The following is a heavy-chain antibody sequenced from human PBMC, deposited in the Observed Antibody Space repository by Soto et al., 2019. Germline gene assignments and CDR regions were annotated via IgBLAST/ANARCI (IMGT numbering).Heavy chain of an antibody. CDR3: ARDLPSDYYDSSGYYYPANYYYYYGMDV. Sequence: QVQLVESGGGVVQPGRSLRLSCAASGFTFSSYAMHWVRQAPGKGLEWVAVISYDGSNKYYADSVKGRFTISRDNSKNTLYLQMXXLXAXXTAVYYCARDLPSDYYDSSGYYYPANYYYYYGMDVWGQGTTVTVSS. V-gene: IGHV3-30-3*01. CDR2: ISYDGSNK. J-gene: IGHJ6*02. D-gene: IGHD3-22*01. CDR1: GFTFSSYA.